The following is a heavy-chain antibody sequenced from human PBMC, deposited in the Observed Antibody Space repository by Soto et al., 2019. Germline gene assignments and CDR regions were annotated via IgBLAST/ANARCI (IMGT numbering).Heavy chain of an antibody. CDR2: IKSKTDGGTT. D-gene: IGHD3-9*01. CDR1: GFTFSNAW. J-gene: IGHJ4*02. CDR3: TTDLVDDIYGYSDY. Sequence: GSLRLSCAASGFTFSNAWMSWVRQAPGKGLEWVGRIKSKTDGGTTDYAAPVKGRFTISRDDSKNTLYLQMNSLKTEDTAVYYCTTDLVDDIYGYSDYWGQGTLVTVSS. V-gene: IGHV3-15*01.